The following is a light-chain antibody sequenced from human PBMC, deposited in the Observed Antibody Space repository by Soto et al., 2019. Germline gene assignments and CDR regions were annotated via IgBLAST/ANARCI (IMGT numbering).Light chain of an antibody. CDR2: STN. J-gene: IGLJ2*01. V-gene: IGLV8-61*01. CDR3: ALNMGGGIWV. Sequence: QTVVTQEPSLSVSPGGTVTLTCGLSSGSVSTSFYPSWYQQTPGQAPRTLVYSTNTRSSGVPDRFSGSILGNKAALTITGAQADDEAHYYCALNMGGGIWVFGGGTKLTVL. CDR1: SGSVSTSFY.